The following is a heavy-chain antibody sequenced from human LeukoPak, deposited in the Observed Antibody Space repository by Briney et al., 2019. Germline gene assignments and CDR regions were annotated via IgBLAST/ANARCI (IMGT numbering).Heavy chain of an antibody. CDR2: VSSDGSNK. CDR3: ARDDIIVGATTLDY. CDR1: GFIFSTYA. D-gene: IGHD1-26*01. J-gene: IGHJ4*02. Sequence: GGSLRLSCEASGFIFSTYAMHWVRQAPGKGLEWLAVVSSDGSNKYHVDSVKGRFTISRDNSKNTLYLEMDSVRLGDTAVYYCARDDIIVGATTLDYWGQGTLVTVSS. V-gene: IGHV3-30*04.